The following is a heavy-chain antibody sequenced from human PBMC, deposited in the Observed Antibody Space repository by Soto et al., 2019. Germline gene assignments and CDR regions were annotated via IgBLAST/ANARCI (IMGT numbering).Heavy chain of an antibody. CDR2: IWYDGSNK. Sequence: GGSLRLSCAASGFTFSSYGMHWVRQAPGKGLEWVAVIWYDGSNKYYADSVKGRFTISRDNSKNTLYLQMNSLRAEDTAVYYCAREGHGSGSYYIVGYFDYWGQGTLVTVSS. CDR3: AREGHGSGSYYIVGYFDY. V-gene: IGHV3-33*01. D-gene: IGHD3-10*01. J-gene: IGHJ4*02. CDR1: GFTFSSYG.